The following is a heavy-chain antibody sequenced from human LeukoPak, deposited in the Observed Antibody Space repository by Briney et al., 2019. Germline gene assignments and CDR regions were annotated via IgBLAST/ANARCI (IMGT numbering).Heavy chain of an antibody. CDR3: ARDFVSSGWYDY. Sequence: ASVKVSCKASGYTFTSYYMHWVRQAPGQELEWMGVSNPSGGSTSYAQKFQGRVTMTRHPSTSTVYMELSSLRSEDTAVYYCARDFVSSGWYDYWGQGSLVTVSS. D-gene: IGHD6-19*01. CDR2: SNPSGGST. V-gene: IGHV1-46*01. CDR1: GYTFTSYY. J-gene: IGHJ4*02.